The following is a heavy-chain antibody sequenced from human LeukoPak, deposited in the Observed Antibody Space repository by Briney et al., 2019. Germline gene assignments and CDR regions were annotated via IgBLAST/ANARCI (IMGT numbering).Heavy chain of an antibody. CDR2: IGPTGTDR. D-gene: IGHD6-13*01. J-gene: IGHJ4*02. CDR1: GFTFSSCG. V-gene: IGHV3-21*01. Sequence: GGSLRLSCAASGFTFSSCGFNWVRQAPGKGLEWVSSIGPTGTDRYYADSVRGRFTISRDNAKNSLYLQMNSLRAEDTAVYYCARAPEGAAAGTNYWGQGTLVTVSS. CDR3: ARAPEGAAAGTNY.